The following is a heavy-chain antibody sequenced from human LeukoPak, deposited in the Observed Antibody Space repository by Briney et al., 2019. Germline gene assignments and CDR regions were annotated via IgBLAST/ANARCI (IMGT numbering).Heavy chain of an antibody. CDR1: GFTFSSYE. D-gene: IGHD3/OR15-3a*01. Sequence: GGSLRLSCAASGFTFSSYEMNWVRQAPGKGLEWVSYISSSGSTIYYADSVKGRFTISRDNAKNSLYLQMNSLRAEDTAVYYCARWTRPRYYYYYMDVWGKGTTVTVSS. V-gene: IGHV3-48*03. CDR2: ISSSGSTI. CDR3: ARWTRPRYYYYYMDV. J-gene: IGHJ6*03.